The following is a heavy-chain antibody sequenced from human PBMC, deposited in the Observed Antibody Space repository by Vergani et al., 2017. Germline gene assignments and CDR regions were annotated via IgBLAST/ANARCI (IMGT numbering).Heavy chain of an antibody. Sequence: QVQLQQWGAGLLKPSETLSLTCAVYGGSFSGYYWSWIRQPPGKGLEWIGEINHSGSTNYNPSLKSRVTISVDTSKNQFSLELSAVTAADTAVYDCARESGIYGSSTSCSAYYYYYMDVWGKGTTVTVSS. J-gene: IGHJ6*03. CDR2: INHSGST. CDR1: GGSFSGYY. D-gene: IGHD2-2*01. CDR3: ARESGIYGSSTSCSAYYYYYMDV. V-gene: IGHV4-34*01.